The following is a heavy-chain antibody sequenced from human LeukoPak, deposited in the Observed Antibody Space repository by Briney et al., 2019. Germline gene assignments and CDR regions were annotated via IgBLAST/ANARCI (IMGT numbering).Heavy chain of an antibody. Sequence: SETLSLTCAVYGESFRSTNYYWGSIRQPPGKGLGWIGTIYYSESTYYNPSLKSRVTISVDPSKNQYSLKLRSLTATDTALYHLVRNVMGIWHFDYWGQENLVTVSS. D-gene: IGHD7-27*01. V-gene: IGHV4-39*01. CDR2: IYYSEST. CDR3: VRNVMGIWHFDY. J-gene: IGHJ4*02. CDR1: GESFRSTNYY.